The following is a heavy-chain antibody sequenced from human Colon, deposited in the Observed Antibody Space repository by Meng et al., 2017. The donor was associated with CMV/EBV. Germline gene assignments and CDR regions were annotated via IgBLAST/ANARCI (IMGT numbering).Heavy chain of an antibody. CDR1: GFSVSGNY. CDR2: IKQDGSET. D-gene: IGHD1-26*01. V-gene: IGHV3-7*01. Sequence: GESLKISCAASGFSVSGNYMSWVRQAPGKGLEWVANIKQDGSETYYVDSVKGRFTISRDNAKNSLYLQMNSLRAEDTAVYYCARGASGSYRTPPGYWGQGTLVTVSS. J-gene: IGHJ4*02. CDR3: ARGASGSYRTPPGY.